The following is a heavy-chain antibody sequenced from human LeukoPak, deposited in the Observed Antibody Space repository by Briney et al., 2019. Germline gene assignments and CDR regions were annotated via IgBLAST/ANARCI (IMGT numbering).Heavy chain of an antibody. J-gene: IGHJ6*02. Sequence: ASVKVSCKASGYTFTGYYMHWVRQAPGQVLEWMGWINPNSGGTNYAQKFQGRVTMTRDTSISTAYMELSRLRSDDTAVYYCARDTGWLKYYYYGMDVWGQGTTVTVSS. D-gene: IGHD6-19*01. V-gene: IGHV1-2*02. CDR1: GYTFTGYY. CDR3: ARDTGWLKYYYYGMDV. CDR2: INPNSGGT.